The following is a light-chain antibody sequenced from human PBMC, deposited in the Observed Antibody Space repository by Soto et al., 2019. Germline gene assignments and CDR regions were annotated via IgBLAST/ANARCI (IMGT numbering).Light chain of an antibody. CDR1: QGISRK. CDR3: QKYHTWPLT. Sequence: IVMTQSPATLSEAPGERVNFSCRASQGISRKVAWYQHKPGQAPRLLISGASTGATGIPARFSGSGSGTEFTLTISSLQSEECAIYYCQKYHTWPLTFGGGNKVDIK. J-gene: IGKJ4*01. CDR2: GAS. V-gene: IGKV3-15*01.